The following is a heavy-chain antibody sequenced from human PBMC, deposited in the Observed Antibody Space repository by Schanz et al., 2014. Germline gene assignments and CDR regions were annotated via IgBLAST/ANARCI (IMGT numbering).Heavy chain of an antibody. D-gene: IGHD2-2*01. Sequence: EVQLLESGGGLVQPGGSLRLSCAASGFTFSSYAMSWVRQAPGKGLEWVSAISGSGGGSTYYADSVKGRFTISRDNSKNTLYLQMKSLRAEDTAVYYCARVKYCTITRCYRTETEGIYYMDVWGKGTTVTVSS. V-gene: IGHV3-23*01. J-gene: IGHJ6*03. CDR3: ARVKYCTITRCYRTETEGIYYMDV. CDR1: GFTFSSYA. CDR2: ISGSGGGST.